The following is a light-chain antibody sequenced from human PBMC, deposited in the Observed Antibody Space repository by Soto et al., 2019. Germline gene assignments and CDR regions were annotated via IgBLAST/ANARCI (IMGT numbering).Light chain of an antibody. V-gene: IGLV1-40*01. Sequence: QSVLTQPPSVSGAPGQRVTISCTGSSSNIGAGFDVHWYQQFPGIAPKLLIYRNTIRPSGVPDRFSGSKSGTSASLAITGLQAEDEAEYYCQSFWVFGGGTKLTVL. CDR3: QSFWV. CDR2: RNT. J-gene: IGLJ2*01. CDR1: SSNIGAGFD.